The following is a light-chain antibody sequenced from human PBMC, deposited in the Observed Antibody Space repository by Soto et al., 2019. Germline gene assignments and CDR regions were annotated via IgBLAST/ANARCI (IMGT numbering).Light chain of an antibody. CDR1: RIFSNN. J-gene: IGKJ1*01. CDR2: GAS. V-gene: IGKV3-15*01. Sequence: ILVPQSPATLPASPWEVASLSCRASRIFSNNLAWYQQKPGQAPRLLIYGASTRATGIPDRFSGSGSGTEFTLTISSLQSEDFAVYYCQQYNVWPQTFGQGTKV. CDR3: QQYNVWPQT.